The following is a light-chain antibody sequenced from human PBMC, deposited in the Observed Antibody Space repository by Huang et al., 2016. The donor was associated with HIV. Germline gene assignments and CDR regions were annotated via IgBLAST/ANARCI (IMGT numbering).Light chain of an antibody. J-gene: IGKJ2*01. CDR1: QDIRSD. Sequence: AIQMTQSPSSLSASVGDRVTVTCRASQDIRSDLGWYQQKPGRAPKRLIYAASTLHSGVPSRFSGSGSGTDFTLTISSLQPEDFATYYCLQDHSYPYTFGQGTRLEIK. CDR2: AAS. V-gene: IGKV1-6*02. CDR3: LQDHSYPYT.